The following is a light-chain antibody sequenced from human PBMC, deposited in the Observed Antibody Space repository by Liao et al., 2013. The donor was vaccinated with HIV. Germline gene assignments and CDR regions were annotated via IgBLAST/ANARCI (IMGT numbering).Light chain of an antibody. CDR3: YSAADNNVGV. CDR2: QDS. V-gene: IGLV3-1*01. Sequence: SYELTQPPSVSVSPGQTASITCSGDKLGDKYACWYQQKPGQSPVLVIYQDSKRPSGIPERFSGSNSGNTATLTISGTQAMDEADYYCYSAADNNVGVFGGGTKLTVL. J-gene: IGLJ2*01. CDR1: KLGDKY.